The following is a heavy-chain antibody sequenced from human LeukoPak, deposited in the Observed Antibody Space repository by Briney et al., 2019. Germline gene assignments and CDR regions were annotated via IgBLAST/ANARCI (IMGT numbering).Heavy chain of an antibody. V-gene: IGHV4-31*03. CDR2: IYYSGST. J-gene: IGHJ4*02. Sequence: SETLSLTCTVSGGSISSGGYYWSWIRQHPGKGLEWIGYIYYSGSTYYNPSLKSRVTISVDMSKNQFSLKLSSVTAADTAVYYCARAPLLYYFDYWGQGTLVTVSS. CDR3: ARAPLLYYFDY. CDR1: GGSISSGGYY. D-gene: IGHD3-10*01.